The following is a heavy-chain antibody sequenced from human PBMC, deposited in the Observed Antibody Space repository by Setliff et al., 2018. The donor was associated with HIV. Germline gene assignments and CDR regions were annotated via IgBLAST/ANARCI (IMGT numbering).Heavy chain of an antibody. J-gene: IGHJ4*02. CDR1: GGSVSSGSYY. CDR3: ARYSPRGYTLTGPY. Sequence: SQTLSLTCPVSGGSVSSGSYYWSWIRQPPGKGLEWIGYIYYSGSTKHNPSLKSRVTISLDTSQNQFSLTLTSVTAADTAVYYCARYSPRGYTLTGPYWGQGTLVTVSS. D-gene: IGHD6-25*01. V-gene: IGHV4-61*01. CDR2: IYYSGST.